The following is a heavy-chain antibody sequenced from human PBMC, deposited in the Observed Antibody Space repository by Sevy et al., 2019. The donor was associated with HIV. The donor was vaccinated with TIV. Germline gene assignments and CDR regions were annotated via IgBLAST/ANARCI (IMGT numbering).Heavy chain of an antibody. Sequence: GESLKISCTASGFTFSNHAMHWVRQGPGKGPEWVAFIRNDGSHEYYADSVKDRFTISRDNSKNTLYLQMNSLRPEDTAVYYCARDRKVLLVVYAIPFDAFDIWGQGTMVTVSS. J-gene: IGHJ3*02. D-gene: IGHD2-8*02. V-gene: IGHV3-30*02. CDR3: ARDRKVLLVVYAIPFDAFDI. CDR1: GFTFSNHA. CDR2: IRNDGSHE.